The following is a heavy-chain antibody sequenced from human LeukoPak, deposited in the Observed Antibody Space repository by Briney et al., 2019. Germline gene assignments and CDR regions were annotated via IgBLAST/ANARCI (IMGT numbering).Heavy chain of an antibody. Sequence: ASVKVSCKASGYTFTSYGISWVRQAPGQGLEWMGWISAYNGNTNYAQKLQGRVTMTTDTSTSTAYMELRSLRSDDTAVYYCARDLCSSTSCYTGRVFDYWGQGTLVTVSS. CDR1: GYTFTSYG. V-gene: IGHV1-18*01. J-gene: IGHJ4*02. D-gene: IGHD2-2*02. CDR3: ARDLCSSTSCYTGRVFDY. CDR2: ISAYNGNT.